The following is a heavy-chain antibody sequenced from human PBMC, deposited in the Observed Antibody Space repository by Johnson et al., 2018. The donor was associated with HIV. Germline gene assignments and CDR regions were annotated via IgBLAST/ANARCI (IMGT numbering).Heavy chain of an antibody. D-gene: IGHD3-10*01. CDR1: GFTLSNSA. J-gene: IGHJ3*02. Sequence: QVQLVESGGGVVQPGRALRLSCAASGFTLSNSAMHWVRQAPGKGLEWVAVISYDGDNVYYADSVKGRFTISRDNSKNTLYLQMNSLRVADTAVYYCARDRSLWFRELWPRDAFDMWGQGTKITVSS. V-gene: IGHV3-30-3*01. CDR3: ARDRSLWFRELWPRDAFDM. CDR2: ISYDGDNV.